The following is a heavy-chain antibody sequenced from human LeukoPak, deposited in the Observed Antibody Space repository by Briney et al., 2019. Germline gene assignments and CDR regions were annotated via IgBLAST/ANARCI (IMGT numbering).Heavy chain of an antibody. V-gene: IGHV1-2*04. CDR3: ARVDQRISFYFDY. Sequence: ASVKVSCKASGYTFTGYYMHWVRQAPGQGLEWMGWLNPHNGDTNYVQKFQGWVTMTRDTSISTAFMELSSLRSDDTAVYYCARVDQRISFYFDYWGQGTLITVSS. D-gene: IGHD3-16*02. CDR1: GYTFTGYY. J-gene: IGHJ4*02. CDR2: LNPHNGDT.